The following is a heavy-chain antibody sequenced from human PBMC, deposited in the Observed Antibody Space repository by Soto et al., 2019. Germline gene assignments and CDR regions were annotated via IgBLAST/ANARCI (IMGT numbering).Heavy chain of an antibody. V-gene: IGHV1-8*01. Sequence: QVQLVQSGAEVKKPGASVRVSCKASGYTFTKFDINWVRQATGQGLEWMGWMNPNSGNTGYAQKVQGRVTMTRNTSITTAYMELSTLRSDDTAVYYCVRGDYGDYSHWFDPWGQGTLVTVSS. J-gene: IGHJ5*02. CDR3: VRGDYGDYSHWFDP. CDR2: MNPNSGNT. D-gene: IGHD4-17*01. CDR1: GYTFTKFD.